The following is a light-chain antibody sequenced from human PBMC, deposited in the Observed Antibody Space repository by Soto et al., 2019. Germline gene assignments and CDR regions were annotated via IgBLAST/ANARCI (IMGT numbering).Light chain of an antibody. V-gene: IGLV2-8*01. CDR1: SSDVGGYNY. Sequence: QFVLTQPPSASGSPGQSVTISCTGTSSDVGGYNYVSWYQQHPGKAPKLMIYEVSKRPSGVPDRFSGSKSGNTASLTVSGLQAEDEADYYCSSYAGSNNYVFGTGTKVTV. CDR3: SSYAGSNNYV. J-gene: IGLJ1*01. CDR2: EVS.